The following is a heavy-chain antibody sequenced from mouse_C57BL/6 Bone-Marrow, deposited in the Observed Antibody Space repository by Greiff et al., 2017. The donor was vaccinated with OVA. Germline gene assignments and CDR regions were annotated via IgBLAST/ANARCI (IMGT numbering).Heavy chain of an antibody. J-gene: IGHJ1*03. CDR3: TRECITTVVARSWYFDV. CDR1: GFTFSSYA. Sequence: EVQLVESGEGLVKPGGSLKLSCAASGFTFSSYAMSWVRQTPEKRLEWVAYISSGGDYIYYADTVKGRFTISRDNARNTLYLQMSSLKSEDTAMYYCTRECITTVVARSWYFDVWGTGTPVTVSS. V-gene: IGHV5-9-1*02. CDR2: ISSGGDYI. D-gene: IGHD1-1*01.